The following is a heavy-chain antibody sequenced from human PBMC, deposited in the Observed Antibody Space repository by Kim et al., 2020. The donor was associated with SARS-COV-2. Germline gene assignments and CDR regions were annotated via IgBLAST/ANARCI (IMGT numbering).Heavy chain of an antibody. J-gene: IGHJ5*02. CDR1: GYTFTSYY. Sequence: ASVKVSCKASGYTFTSYYMHWVRQAPGQGLEWMGIINPSGGSTSYAQKFQGRVTMTRDTSTSTVYMELSSLRSEDTAVYYCARDRLRYDFWSGYSGWFDPWGQGTLVTVSS. V-gene: IGHV1-46*01. CDR3: ARDRLRYDFWSGYSGWFDP. CDR2: INPSGGST. D-gene: IGHD3-3*01.